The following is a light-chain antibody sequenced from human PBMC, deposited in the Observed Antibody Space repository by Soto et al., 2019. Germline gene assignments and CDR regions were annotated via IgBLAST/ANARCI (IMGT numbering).Light chain of an antibody. CDR3: QQYNNYLMYT. CDR2: DAS. CDR1: QSISSW. V-gene: IGKV1-5*01. Sequence: DIQMTQSPPTLSASVGDRVTITCRASQSISSWLAWYQQKPGKAPKLLIYDASTLESGVPSRFSGSGSGTEFTLTISSLQPDDFATYYCQQYNNYLMYTFGQGTKLELK. J-gene: IGKJ2*01.